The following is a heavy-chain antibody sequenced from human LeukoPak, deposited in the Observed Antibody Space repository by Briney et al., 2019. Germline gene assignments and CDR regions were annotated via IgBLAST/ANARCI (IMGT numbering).Heavy chain of an antibody. V-gene: IGHV3-23*01. D-gene: IGHD2-15*01. Sequence: GGSLRLSCAASGFTFSSYAMSWVRQAPGKGLEWVSAISGSGGSTYYADSVKGRFTISRDNSKNTLYLQMNSLRAEDTAVYYCAKHYCSGGSCYYAEIYYYYMDVWGKGTTVTVSS. CDR1: GFTFSSYA. CDR3: AKHYCSGGSCYYAEIYYYYMDV. J-gene: IGHJ6*03. CDR2: ISGSGGST.